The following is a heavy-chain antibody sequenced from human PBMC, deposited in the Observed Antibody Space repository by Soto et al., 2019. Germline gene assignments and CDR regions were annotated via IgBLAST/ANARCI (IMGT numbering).Heavy chain of an antibody. Sequence: ASVKVSCKASGYTLTGYYMHWVRQAPGQGLEWMGWISAYNGNTNYAQKLQGRVTMTTDTSTSTAYMELRSLRSDDTAVYYCALAVGVGATYGMDVWGQGTTVTVSS. CDR2: ISAYNGNT. J-gene: IGHJ6*02. D-gene: IGHD1-26*01. CDR3: ALAVGVGATYGMDV. CDR1: GYTLTGYY. V-gene: IGHV1-18*04.